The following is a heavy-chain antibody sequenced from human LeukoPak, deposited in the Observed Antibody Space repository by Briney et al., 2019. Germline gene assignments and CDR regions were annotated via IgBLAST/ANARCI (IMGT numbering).Heavy chain of an antibody. D-gene: IGHD2-2*01. CDR3: AKFGYCSSTSCYDAFDI. Sequence: GGSLRLPCAASGFTFSSYGMHWARQAPGKGLEWVAVISYDGSNKYYADSVKGRFTISRDNSKNTLYLQMNSLRAEDTAVYYCAKFGYCSSTSCYDAFDIWGQGTMVTVSS. CDR2: ISYDGSNK. J-gene: IGHJ3*02. CDR1: GFTFSSYG. V-gene: IGHV3-30*18.